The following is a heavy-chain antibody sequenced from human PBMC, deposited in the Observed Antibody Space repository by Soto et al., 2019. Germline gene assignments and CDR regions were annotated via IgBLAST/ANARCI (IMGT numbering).Heavy chain of an antibody. D-gene: IGHD6-19*01. J-gene: IGHJ5*02. CDR3: ARVRVAGTSWFDP. CDR2: IYYSGNT. CDR1: GGSISSYY. Sequence: SETLSLTCTVSGGSISSYYWSWIRQPPGKGLEWIGYIYYSGNTNYSPSLKSRVTISVDTSKSQFSLKLSSVTAADTAVCYCARVRVAGTSWFDPWGQGTLVTVSS. V-gene: IGHV4-59*01.